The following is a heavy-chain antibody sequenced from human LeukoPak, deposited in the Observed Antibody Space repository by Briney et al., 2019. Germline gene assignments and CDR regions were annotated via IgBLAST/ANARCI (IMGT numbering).Heavy chain of an antibody. D-gene: IGHD5-18*01. J-gene: IGHJ4*02. Sequence: GRSLRLSCVASGFSLSTHGMHWVRQAPGKGLEYVALMWYHGGETNYADSVKGRFTISRDIPRNTLYLQMDSLRVDDTAVYYCARDGAMARFDYWGQGTLVTVS. CDR2: MWYHGGET. CDR1: GFSLSTHG. V-gene: IGHV3-33*01. CDR3: ARDGAMARFDY.